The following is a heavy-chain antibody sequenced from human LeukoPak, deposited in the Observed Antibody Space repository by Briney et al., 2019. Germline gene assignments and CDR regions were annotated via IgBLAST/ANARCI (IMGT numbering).Heavy chain of an antibody. V-gene: IGHV4-61*08. J-gene: IGHJ4*02. CDR3: ARAAGGSRFNYFDY. CDR2: IESSGSN. D-gene: IGHD6-13*01. CDR1: GASVSSGGYF. Sequence: PSETLSFTGTVAGASVSSGGYFWNWIRQSPGKVLEWIGYIESSGSNNYAPSFKSRVTISDDASKNQISLRLTSVTFADTAIYFCARAAGGSRFNYFDYWGQGTLVTVAS.